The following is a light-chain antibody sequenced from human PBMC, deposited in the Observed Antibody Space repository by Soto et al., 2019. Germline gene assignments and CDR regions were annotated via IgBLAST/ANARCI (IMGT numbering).Light chain of an antibody. CDR1: SSDVGGYNY. CDR3: SSYTSSSTRVV. Sequence: QSALTQPASVSGSPGQSITISCTGTSSDVGGYNYVSWYQQHPGKAPKLMIYDVSNRPSGVSTRFSGSKSGNTASLTIAGLQAEDEDDYYCSSYTSSSTRVVFGGGTKVTVL. J-gene: IGLJ2*01. V-gene: IGLV2-14*01. CDR2: DVS.